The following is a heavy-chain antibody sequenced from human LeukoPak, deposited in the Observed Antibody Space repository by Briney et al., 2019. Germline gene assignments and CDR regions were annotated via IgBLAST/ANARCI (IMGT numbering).Heavy chain of an antibody. J-gene: IGHJ6*03. CDR1: GFTFSSYR. CDR2: INSSSTTI. CDR3: VVRGALGYYYYMDF. V-gene: IGHV3-48*01. D-gene: IGHD3-10*01. Sequence: GGPLTLPCAASGFTFSSYRMIWVRQAPGKGLEWVSYINSSSTTIYYADSVKGRLTIPSDNCKDTLYLQMHSLRADDVYVYYRVVRGALGYYYYMDFWGEGATVTISS.